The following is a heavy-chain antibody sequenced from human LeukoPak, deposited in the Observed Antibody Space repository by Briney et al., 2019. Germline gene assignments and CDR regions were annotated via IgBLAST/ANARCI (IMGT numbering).Heavy chain of an antibody. CDR1: GGSFSGYY. D-gene: IGHD2/OR15-2a*01. CDR2: INHSGST. V-gene: IGHV4-34*01. J-gene: IGHJ5*02. Sequence: SETLSLTCAVYGGSFSGYYWSWIRQPPGKGLEWIGEINHSGSTNYNPSLKSRVTISVDTSKNQFSLKLSSVTAADTAVYYCARARNFDPWGQGTLVTVSS. CDR3: ARARNFDP.